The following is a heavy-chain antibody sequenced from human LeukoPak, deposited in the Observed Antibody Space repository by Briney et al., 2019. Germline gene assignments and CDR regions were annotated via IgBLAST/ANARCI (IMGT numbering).Heavy chain of an antibody. D-gene: IGHD3-22*01. V-gene: IGHV4-30-2*01. Sequence: PSQTLSLTCTVSGGSISSGGDYWTWIRQPPGKGLEWIGYIYHFGSTYYNPSLKSRVTLSVDRSKNQFSLKLSFVTAADTAVYYCARASYYSDSSGYLDSWGQGTLVTVSS. CDR2: IYHFGST. J-gene: IGHJ5*01. CDR1: GGSISSGGDY. CDR3: ARASYYSDSSGYLDS.